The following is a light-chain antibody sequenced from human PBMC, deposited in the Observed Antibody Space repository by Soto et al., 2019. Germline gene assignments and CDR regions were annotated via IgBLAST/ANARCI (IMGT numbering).Light chain of an antibody. CDR3: AAWDDSMSGYV. J-gene: IGLJ1*01. Sequence: QSVLTQPPSASGTPGQRVTISCSGSTGNIGSNTVNCYQQLPGTAPKLLIYSNNQRPSGVPDRFSGSNSGTSASLAISGLQSEDEADYYCAAWDDSMSGYVFGTGTKVTVL. V-gene: IGLV1-44*01. CDR1: TGNIGSNT. CDR2: SNN.